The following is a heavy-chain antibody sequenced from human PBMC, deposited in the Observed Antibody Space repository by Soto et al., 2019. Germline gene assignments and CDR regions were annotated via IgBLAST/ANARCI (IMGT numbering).Heavy chain of an antibody. J-gene: IGHJ6*02. Sequence: ASVKVSCKASGYTFTSYAMHWVRQAPGQRLEWMGWINAGNGNTKYSQKFQGRVTITRDTSASTAYMELGSLRSEDTAVYYCARSYGSGSYYYYYYGMDVWGQGTTVTVSS. CDR2: INAGNGNT. D-gene: IGHD3-10*01. V-gene: IGHV1-3*01. CDR3: ARSYGSGSYYYYYYGMDV. CDR1: GYTFTSYA.